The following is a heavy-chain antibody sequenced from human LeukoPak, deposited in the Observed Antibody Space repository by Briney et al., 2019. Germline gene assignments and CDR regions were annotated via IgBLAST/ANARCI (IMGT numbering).Heavy chain of an antibody. V-gene: IGHV4-61*02. J-gene: IGHJ4*02. CDR2: IYSSGST. Sequence: SETLSLTCTVSGGSISSGSYYWSWIRQPAGKGLEWIGRIYSSGSTNYNPSLKSRVTMSVDTSKNQFSLKLSSVTAADTAVYYCVREYSSSGDYWGQGTLVTVSS. CDR3: VREYSSSGDY. D-gene: IGHD6-6*01. CDR1: GGSISSGSYY.